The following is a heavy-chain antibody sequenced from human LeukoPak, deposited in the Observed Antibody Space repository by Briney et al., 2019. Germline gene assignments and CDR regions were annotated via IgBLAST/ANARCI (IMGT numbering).Heavy chain of an antibody. CDR3: AKDLTYYYDSSGQWRPY. J-gene: IGHJ4*02. CDR1: GFTFSSYA. V-gene: IGHV3-23*01. Sequence: GGSLRLSCAASGFTFSSYAMSWVRQAPGKGLEWVSAISGCGGSTYYADSVKGRFTISRDNSKNTLYQQMNSLRAEDTAVYYCAKDLTYYYDSSGQWRPYWDQGTLVTVSS. D-gene: IGHD3-22*01. CDR2: ISGCGGST.